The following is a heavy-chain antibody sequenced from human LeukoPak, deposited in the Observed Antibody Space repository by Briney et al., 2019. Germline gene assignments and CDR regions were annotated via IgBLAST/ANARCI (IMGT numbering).Heavy chain of an antibody. V-gene: IGHV1-2*02. D-gene: IGHD1-26*01. Sequence: GASVKVSCKAPGYTFTGYYMHWVRQAPGQGREWMGWIYPNSGGTNYAQKFQGRVTMTTDTSISTAYMELSRLRADDTAVDYCARASYPPLSSNGFDPWGQGTLVTVSS. J-gene: IGHJ5*02. CDR3: ARASYPPLSSNGFDP. CDR1: GYTFTGYY. CDR2: IYPNSGGT.